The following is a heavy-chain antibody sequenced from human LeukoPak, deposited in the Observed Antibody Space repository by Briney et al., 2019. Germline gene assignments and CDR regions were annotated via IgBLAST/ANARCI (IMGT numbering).Heavy chain of an antibody. D-gene: IGHD6-13*01. CDR3: ARGSQAAAGPYIDY. V-gene: IGHV4-34*01. CDR2: INHSGST. CDR1: GGSFSGYY. J-gene: IGHJ4*02. Sequence: SETLSLTCAVYGGSFSGYYWSWIRQPPGKGLEWIGEINHSGSTNYNPALKSRVTISVDTSKNQFSLKLSSVTADDTAVYYCARGSQAAAGPYIDYWGQGTLVTVSS.